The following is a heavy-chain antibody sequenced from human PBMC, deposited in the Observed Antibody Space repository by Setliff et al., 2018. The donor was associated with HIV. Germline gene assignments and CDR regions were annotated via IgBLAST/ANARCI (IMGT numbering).Heavy chain of an antibody. CDR2: IYHSGSS. Sequence: PSETLSLTCSVSGDSLGSYYWSWIRQPPGKGLEWIGYIYHSGSSNSNPSLKSRVTISGDTSKNQLSLKLSSVTAADTAVYYCARAQTDYYGTDVWGQGTTVTVSS. V-gene: IGHV4-59*01. CDR3: ARAQTDYYGTDV. J-gene: IGHJ6*02. CDR1: GDSLGSYY.